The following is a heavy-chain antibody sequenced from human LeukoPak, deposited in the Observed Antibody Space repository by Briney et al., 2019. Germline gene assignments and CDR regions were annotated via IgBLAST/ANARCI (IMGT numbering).Heavy chain of an antibody. V-gene: IGHV3-30*03. CDR2: ISYDGSNK. D-gene: IGHD6-6*01. CDR1: GFTFSSYG. J-gene: IGHJ4*02. CDR3: ATSIAAAFDY. Sequence: GGSLRLSCAASGFTFSSYGMHWVRQAPGKGLEWVAVISYDGSNKYYADSVKGRFTISRDNSKYTLYLQMNSLRAEDTAVYYCATSIAAAFDYWGQGTLVTVSS.